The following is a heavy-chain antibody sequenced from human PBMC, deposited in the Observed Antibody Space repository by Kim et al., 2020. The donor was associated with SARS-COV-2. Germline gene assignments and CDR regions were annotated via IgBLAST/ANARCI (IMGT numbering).Heavy chain of an antibody. Sequence: GGSLRLSCAASGFTFSNAWMSWVRQAPGKGLEWVGRIKSKTDSGTTDYAAPVKGRFTISRDDSKNTLYLQMNSLKTEDTAVYYCGNYGDYVLIGMDVWGQGTTVTVSS. CDR1: GFTFSNAW. D-gene: IGHD4-17*01. J-gene: IGHJ6*02. V-gene: IGHV3-15*01. CDR3: GNYGDYVLIGMDV. CDR2: IKSKTDSGTT.